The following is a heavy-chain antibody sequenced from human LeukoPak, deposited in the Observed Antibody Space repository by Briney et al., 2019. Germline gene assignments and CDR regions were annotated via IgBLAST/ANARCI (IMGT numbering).Heavy chain of an antibody. V-gene: IGHV4-30-2*01. J-gene: IGHJ6*03. CDR1: GGSISSGGYS. D-gene: IGHD6-19*01. CDR3: ARVVYSSGWSYYYYMDV. Sequence: SETLSLTCAVSGGSISSGGYSWSWIRQPPGKGLEWIGYIYHSGSTYYNPSLKSRVTISVDRSKNQFSLKLSSVTAADTAVYYCARVVYSSGWSYYYYMDVWGKGTTVTVSS. CDR2: IYHSGST.